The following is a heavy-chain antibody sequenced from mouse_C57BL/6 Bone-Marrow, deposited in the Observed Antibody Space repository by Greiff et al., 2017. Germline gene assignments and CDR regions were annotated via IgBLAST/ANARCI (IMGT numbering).Heavy chain of an antibody. CDR3: ASEVPWCYGSSFDY. CDR1: GYAFTNYL. Sequence: VQLKESGAELVRPGTSVKVSCKASGYAFTNYLIEWVKQRPGQGLEWIGVINPGSGGTNYNEKFKGKATLTADTSSSTAYMQLSRLTSEDSAVXFCASEVPWCYGSSFDYWGQGTTVTVSS. D-gene: IGHD1-1*01. J-gene: IGHJ2*01. V-gene: IGHV1-54*01. CDR2: INPGSGGT.